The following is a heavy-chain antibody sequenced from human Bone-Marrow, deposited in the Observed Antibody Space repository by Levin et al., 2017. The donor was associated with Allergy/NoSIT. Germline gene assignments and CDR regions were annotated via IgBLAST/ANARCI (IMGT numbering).Heavy chain of an antibody. D-gene: IGHD4-11*01. CDR3: AGATGYSNTVDY. J-gene: IGHJ4*02. V-gene: IGHV4-34*01. Sequence: PSETLSLTCAVYGGSFSGYYWSWIRQPPGKGLEWIGEINHSGSTNYNPSLKSRVTISVDTSKNQFSLKLSSVTAADTAVYYCAGATGYSNTVDYWGQGTLVTVSS. CDR1: GGSFSGYY. CDR2: INHSGST.